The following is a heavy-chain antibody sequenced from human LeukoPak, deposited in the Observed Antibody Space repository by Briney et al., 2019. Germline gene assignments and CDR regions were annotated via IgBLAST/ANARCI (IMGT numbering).Heavy chain of an antibody. V-gene: IGHV3-74*01. J-gene: IGHJ6*03. CDR1: GFTFSSYA. D-gene: IGHD6-6*01. CDR3: VRGAARAYYMDV. Sequence: GGSLRLSCSASGFTFSSYAMSWVRQAPGKGLVWVSRVSFDGTTTNYADSVKGRLTISRDNTKTTLYLQMNSLRAEDTAVYYCVRGAARAYYMDVWGKGTTVTVSS. CDR2: VSFDGTTT.